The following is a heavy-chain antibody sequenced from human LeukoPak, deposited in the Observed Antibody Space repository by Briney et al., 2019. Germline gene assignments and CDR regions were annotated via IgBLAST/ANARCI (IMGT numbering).Heavy chain of an antibody. D-gene: IGHD2-15*01. CDR1: GGSFSGYY. V-gene: IGHV4-34*01. Sequence: PSETLSLTCAVYGGSFSGYYWSWIRQPPGKGLEWMGEINHSGSTNYNPSLKSRVTISVDTSKNQFSLKLSSVTAADTAVYYCARALSDIVVVVAATGWFDPWGQGTLVTVSS. CDR2: INHSGST. CDR3: ARALSDIVVVVAATGWFDP. J-gene: IGHJ5*02.